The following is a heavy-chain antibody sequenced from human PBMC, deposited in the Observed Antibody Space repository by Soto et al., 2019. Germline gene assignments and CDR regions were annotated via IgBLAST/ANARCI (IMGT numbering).Heavy chain of an antibody. V-gene: IGHV4-59*11. Sequence: SETLSLTCTVSGGSISSHYWSWVRQAPGKGLEWIGHIYYRGSTSYNPSLRSRSTISVDTSNNQXXXXXXXXTTADTAVYYCARDGREASGMDVWGQGTKVTVSS. CDR2: IYYRGST. CDR1: GGSISSHY. J-gene: IGHJ6*02. CDR3: ARDGREASGMDV. D-gene: IGHD1-26*01.